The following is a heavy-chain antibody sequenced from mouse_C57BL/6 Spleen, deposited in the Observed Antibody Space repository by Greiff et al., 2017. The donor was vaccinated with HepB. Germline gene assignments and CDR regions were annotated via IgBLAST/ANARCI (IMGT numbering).Heavy chain of an antibody. J-gene: IGHJ1*03. V-gene: IGHV1-15*01. CDR2: IDPETGGT. Sequence: QVQLQQSGAELVRPGASVTLSCKASGYTFTDYEMHWVKQTPVHGLEWIGAIDPETGGTAYNQKFKGKAILTADKSSSTAYMELRSLTSEDSAVYYCTRGSRDWYFDVWGTGTTVTVSS. CDR1: GYTFTDYE. CDR3: TRGSRDWYFDV. D-gene: IGHD1-1*01.